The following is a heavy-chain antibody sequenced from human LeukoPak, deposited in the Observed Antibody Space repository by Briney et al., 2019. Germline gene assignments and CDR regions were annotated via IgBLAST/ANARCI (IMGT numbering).Heavy chain of an antibody. CDR1: GFTFSIYG. CDR3: ARANYGSGSNYYYGLDV. D-gene: IGHD3-10*01. J-gene: IGHJ6*02. V-gene: IGHV3-33*01. CDR2: IWFDGSNK. Sequence: GGSLRLSCGASGFTFSIYGMHWVRQAPGQGSEWVAVIWFDGSNKYYADSVKGRFTISRDNSKNTLYLQINSLRAEDTAVYYCARANYGSGSNYYYGLDVWGQGTTVTVSS.